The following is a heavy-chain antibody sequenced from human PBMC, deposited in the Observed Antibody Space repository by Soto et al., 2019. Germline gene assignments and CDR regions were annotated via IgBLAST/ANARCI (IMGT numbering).Heavy chain of an antibody. CDR3: AKDDSAGGSYFYGMDV. CDR1: GFTFSHYA. J-gene: IGHJ6*02. CDR2: ISYDGDNK. V-gene: IGHV3-30-3*01. Sequence: QVRLVESGGGVVQPGRSLRLSCVASGFTFSHYAIHWVRQAPGKGLEWVAVISYDGDNKYYADSVKGRFTISRDNTKDTLNLQMNSLRTEDTAVYYCAKDDSAGGSYFYGMDVWGQGTTVTVSS. D-gene: IGHD3-16*01.